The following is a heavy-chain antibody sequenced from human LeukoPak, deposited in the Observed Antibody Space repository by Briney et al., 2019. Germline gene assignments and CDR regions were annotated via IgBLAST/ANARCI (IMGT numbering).Heavy chain of an antibody. V-gene: IGHV1-18*01. Sequence: ASVKVSCKASGYTFTSYGISWVRQAPGQGLEWMGWISAYNGNTNYAQKLQGRVTMTTDTSTSTAYVELRSLRSDDTAVYYCARELPPHDFWSGYYAVYFDYWGQGTLVTVSS. D-gene: IGHD3-3*01. J-gene: IGHJ4*02. CDR1: GYTFTSYG. CDR3: ARELPPHDFWSGYYAVYFDY. CDR2: ISAYNGNT.